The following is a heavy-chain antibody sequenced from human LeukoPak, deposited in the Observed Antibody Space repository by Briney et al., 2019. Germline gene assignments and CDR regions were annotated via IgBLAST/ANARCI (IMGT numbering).Heavy chain of an antibody. V-gene: IGHV3-21*01. Sequence: GGSLRLSCAASGFTLRSYNMHWVRQAPGKGLEWVSYISTSPYYIYYADSVKGRFTISRDDAKNSLFLQMNSLRAEDTAIYYCARDASGSSTGLIDYWGQGTLVTVSS. CDR2: ISTSPYYI. CDR1: GFTLRSYN. D-gene: IGHD1-26*01. CDR3: ARDASGSSTGLIDY. J-gene: IGHJ4*02.